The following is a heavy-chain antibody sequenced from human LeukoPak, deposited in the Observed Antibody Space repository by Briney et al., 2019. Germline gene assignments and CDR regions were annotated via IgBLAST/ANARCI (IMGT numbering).Heavy chain of an antibody. Sequence: SETLSLTCSVSSGSISGYYWSWIRQPPGKGLEWIAYIHYTGGAKYNASLKSRVTMSVDTPKNQFSLRLNSVTAADTAVYYCGGGGGGSPNWFDPWGPGTLVTVSS. V-gene: IGHV4-59*01. J-gene: IGHJ5*02. CDR2: IHYTGGA. CDR1: SGSISGYY. D-gene: IGHD3-16*01. CDR3: GGGGGGSPNWFDP.